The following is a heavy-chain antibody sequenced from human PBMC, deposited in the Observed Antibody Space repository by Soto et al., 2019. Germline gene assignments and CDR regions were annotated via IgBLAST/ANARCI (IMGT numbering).Heavy chain of an antibody. D-gene: IGHD3-10*01. CDR2: ISSSGSSI. CDR1: GLTFSDCY. J-gene: IGHJ6*02. V-gene: IGHV3-11*01. CDR3: ARVRFGEWGYAIDV. Sequence: QVQLVESGGGLVKPGGSLRLSCAASGLTFSDCYMNWIRQAPGKGLEWVSYISSSGSSINYAGSVKGRFTISRDNAKNSLYLQMNSLRAEDTAMYYCARVRFGEWGYAIDVWGQGTTVIVSS.